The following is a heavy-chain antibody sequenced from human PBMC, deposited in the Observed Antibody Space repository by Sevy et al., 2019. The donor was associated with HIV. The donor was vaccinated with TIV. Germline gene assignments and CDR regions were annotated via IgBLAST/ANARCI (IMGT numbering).Heavy chain of an antibody. D-gene: IGHD3-9*01. V-gene: IGHV3-30*02. Sequence: GGSLRLSCEVSGFNVNNYGMHWVRQAPGKGLEWVAMVPYDGSKSHYVDSVKGRFTSSRDYSGNTLYLQMNNLRVEDTAVYYCARDHNTGWCNWFVPWGQGTLVTVSS. CDR1: GFNVNNYG. CDR3: ARDHNTGWCNWFVP. CDR2: VPYDGSKS. J-gene: IGHJ5*02.